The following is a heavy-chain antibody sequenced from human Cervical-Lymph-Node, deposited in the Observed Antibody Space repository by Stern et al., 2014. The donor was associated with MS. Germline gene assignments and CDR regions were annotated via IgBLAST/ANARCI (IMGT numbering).Heavy chain of an antibody. V-gene: IGHV1-69*04. CDR2: IIPVLGRP. D-gene: IGHD1-14*01. CDR3: ARDDPDRTANYYAMDV. Sequence: DQLVESGAEVKKPGSSVKVSCKASGDTFNSYRINWVRQAPGQRLEWMGRIIPVLGRPKYGQKFQGRVTISADKSTSTVNMEVSSLRSEDTAVYYCARDDPDRTANYYAMDVWGQGTTVIVSS. CDR1: GDTFNSYR. J-gene: IGHJ6*02.